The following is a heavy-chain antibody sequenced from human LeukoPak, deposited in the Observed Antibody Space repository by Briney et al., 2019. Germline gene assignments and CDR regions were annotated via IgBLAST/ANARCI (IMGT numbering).Heavy chain of an antibody. CDR1: GGSVGSDNSY. V-gene: IGHV4-61*02. D-gene: IGHD3-10*01. CDR3: ARGYYYRT. Sequence: TSETLSLTRTVSGGSVGSDNSYWNWIRQPAGKGLEWIGRIYADGSSTYNPSLKSRVTILVDTSKNQFSLRLSSMTAADTAVYYCARGYYYRTWGLGTLVTVSS. J-gene: IGHJ4*02. CDR2: IYADGSS.